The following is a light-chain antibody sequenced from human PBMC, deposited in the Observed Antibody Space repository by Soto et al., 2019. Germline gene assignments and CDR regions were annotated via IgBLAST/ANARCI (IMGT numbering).Light chain of an antibody. Sequence: VWTPSPGTRYLSPGERATLSCRASQSVSSSYLAWYQQKPGQAPKVLIYRASSRATGIPDRFSGSGSGTDFTLTISRLEPEDFAVYYCQQFSSYPLTFGGGTKV. V-gene: IGKV3-20*01. CDR1: QSVSSSY. J-gene: IGKJ4*01. CDR3: QQFSSYPLT. CDR2: RAS.